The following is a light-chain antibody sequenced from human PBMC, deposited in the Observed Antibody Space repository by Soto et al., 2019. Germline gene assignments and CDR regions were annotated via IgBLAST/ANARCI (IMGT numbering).Light chain of an antibody. J-gene: IGLJ1*01. V-gene: IGLV2-14*01. CDR1: SSDVGGYNY. CDR2: DVS. CDR3: SSYTSSSTPYV. Sequence: QSALSQPASVSGSPGQSITIYCPGTSSDVGGYNYVSWYQQHPGKAPKLMIYDVSNRPSGVSNRFSGSKSGNTASLTISGLQAEDEADYYCSSYTSSSTPYVFGTGTKVTVL.